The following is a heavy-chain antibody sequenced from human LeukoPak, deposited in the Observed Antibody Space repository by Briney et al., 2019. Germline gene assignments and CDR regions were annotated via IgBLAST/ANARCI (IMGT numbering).Heavy chain of an antibody. Sequence: PGGSLRLSCAASGFTFSSYGMHWVRQAPGKGLEWVAVIWYDGSNKYYADSVKGRFTISRDNSKNTLYLQMNSLRAEDTAVYYCAKDHDDFWSGYYGNYFDYWGQGALVTVSS. J-gene: IGHJ4*02. CDR3: AKDHDDFWSGYYGNYFDY. CDR1: GFTFSSYG. V-gene: IGHV3-30*02. D-gene: IGHD3-3*01. CDR2: IWYDGSNK.